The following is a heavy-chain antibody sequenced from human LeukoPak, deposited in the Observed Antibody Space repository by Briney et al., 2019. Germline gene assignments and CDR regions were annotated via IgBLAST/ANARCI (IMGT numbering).Heavy chain of an antibody. CDR2: MNPNSGNS. J-gene: IGHJ4*02. V-gene: IGHV1-8*01. Sequence: ASVKVSCKASGYTFTNYDINWVRQATGQGLEWMGYMNPNSGNSAYAQKFQGRVTITTDASISTASMELRGLRSEDTALYYCAREGLDYWGQGTLVTVSS. CDR3: AREGLDY. CDR1: GYTFTNYD.